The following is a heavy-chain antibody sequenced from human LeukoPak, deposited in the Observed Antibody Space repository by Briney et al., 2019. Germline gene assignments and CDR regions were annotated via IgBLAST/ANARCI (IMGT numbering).Heavy chain of an antibody. CDR2: IYYSGST. CDR1: GGSIRSSSYY. J-gene: IGHJ5*02. Sequence: SETLSLTCTVSGGSIRSSSYYWGWIRQPPGKGLEWIGNIYYSGSTYYNPSLKSRVTVSVDTSKNQFSLKLSSVTAADTAVYYCARHGGSPDWFDPWGQGTLVIVSS. D-gene: IGHD6-19*01. CDR3: ARHGGSPDWFDP. V-gene: IGHV4-39*01.